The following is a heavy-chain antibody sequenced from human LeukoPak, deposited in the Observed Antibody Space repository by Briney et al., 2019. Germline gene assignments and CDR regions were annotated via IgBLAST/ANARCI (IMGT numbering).Heavy chain of an antibody. J-gene: IGHJ4*02. CDR2: ISGSGGST. CDR3: AKAGTQRLGRGYYFDY. Sequence: GGSLSLSCAASGFTFSSYAMSWVRQAPGKGPEWVSAISGSGGSTYYADSVKGRFTISRDNSKNTLYLQMNSLRAEDTAVYYCAKAGTQRLGRGYYFDYWGQGTLVTVSS. D-gene: IGHD1-1*01. V-gene: IGHV3-23*01. CDR1: GFTFSSYA.